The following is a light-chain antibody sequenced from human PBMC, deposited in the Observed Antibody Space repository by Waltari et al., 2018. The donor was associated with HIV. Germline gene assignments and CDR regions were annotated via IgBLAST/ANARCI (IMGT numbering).Light chain of an antibody. J-gene: IGLJ3*02. Sequence: SYDLTQPRSVSASPGQTCRIACPGDDLQNHYSYWYQQRPVQAPVLLIYKDNERPSGIPERFSGSSSGTTVTLTITGVQADDEADYWCQSADSSGAWVFGGGTKLTVL. V-gene: IGLV3-25*03. CDR3: QSADSSGAWV. CDR1: DLQNHY. CDR2: KDN.